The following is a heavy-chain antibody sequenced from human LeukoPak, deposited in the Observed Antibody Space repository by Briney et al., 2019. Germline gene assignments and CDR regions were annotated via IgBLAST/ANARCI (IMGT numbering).Heavy chain of an antibody. Sequence: GGSLRLSCAASGFTFSSYAMSWVRQAPGKGLEWVSAISGSGGSTYYADSVKGRFTISRDNSKSTLYLQMNSLRAEDTAVYYCATTSLLTGYFDYWGQGTLVTVSS. CDR2: ISGSGGST. V-gene: IGHV3-23*01. CDR1: GFTFSSYA. J-gene: IGHJ4*02. D-gene: IGHD3-9*01. CDR3: ATTSLLTGYFDY.